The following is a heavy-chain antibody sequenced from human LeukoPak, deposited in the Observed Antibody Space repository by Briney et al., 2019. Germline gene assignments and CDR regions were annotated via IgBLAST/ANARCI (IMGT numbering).Heavy chain of an antibody. CDR3: ASHLLSLQQLVLGDASDI. V-gene: IGHV1-69*13. J-gene: IGHJ3*02. Sequence: VASVKVSCKASGGTFSSYAISWVRQAPGQGLEWMGGIIPIFGTANYAQKFQGRVTITADESTSTAYMELTSLRSDDTAVYYCASHLLSLQQLVLGDASDIWGPGTMVTVSS. CDR1: GGTFSSYA. CDR2: IIPIFGTA. D-gene: IGHD1-1*01.